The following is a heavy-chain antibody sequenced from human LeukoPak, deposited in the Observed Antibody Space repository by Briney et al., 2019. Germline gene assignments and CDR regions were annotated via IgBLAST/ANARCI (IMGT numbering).Heavy chain of an antibody. D-gene: IGHD1-26*01. CDR2: IYYSGST. J-gene: IGHJ4*02. CDR3: ARLASGSYGPLTPFDY. Sequence: SETLSLACTVSGGSISSCYWSWIRQPPGKGLEWIGDIYYSGSTNYNPSLKSRVTISVDTSKNQFSLRLSSVTAADTAVYYSARLASGSYGPLTPFDYWGQGALVTVSS. V-gene: IGHV4-59*08. CDR1: GGSISSCY.